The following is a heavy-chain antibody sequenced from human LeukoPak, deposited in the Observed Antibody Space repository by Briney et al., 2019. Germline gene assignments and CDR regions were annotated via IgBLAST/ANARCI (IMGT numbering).Heavy chain of an antibody. Sequence: TSETLSLTCAVYGGSFSGYYGSWIRQPPGKGLEWIGEINHSGSTNYNPSLKSRVTISVDTSKNHSSLKWSSVTAADTALYYCARHTAFNYWGQGTLVTVSS. J-gene: IGHJ4*02. CDR2: INHSGST. CDR3: ARHTAFNY. CDR1: GGSFSGYY. V-gene: IGHV4-34*01. D-gene: IGHD5-18*01.